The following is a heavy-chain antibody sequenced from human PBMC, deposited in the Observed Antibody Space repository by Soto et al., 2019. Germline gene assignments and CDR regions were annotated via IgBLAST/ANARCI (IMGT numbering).Heavy chain of an antibody. CDR3: AGPGGVPAANGHSSGYYYYDGIDV. V-gene: IGHV3-30-3*01. CDR2: ISYDGSNK. J-gene: IGHJ6*02. CDR1: GFTFSSYA. D-gene: IGHD2-2*01. Sequence: QVQLVESGGGVVQPGRSLRLSCAASGFTFSSYAMHWVRQAPGKGLEWVAVISYDGSNKYYADSVKGRFTISRDKSKNPLYRQMNKLRAEGTAVYYFAGPGGVPAANGHSSGYYYYDGIDVLGQGTTV.